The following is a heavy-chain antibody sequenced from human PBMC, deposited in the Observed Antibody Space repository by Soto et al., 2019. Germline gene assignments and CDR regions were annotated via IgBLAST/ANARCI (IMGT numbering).Heavy chain of an antibody. CDR3: ARVADQYSYGPKNWFDP. CDR2: ISAYNGNT. D-gene: IGHD5-18*01. CDR1: GYTFTSYG. Sequence: GASVKVSCKASGYTFTSYGISWVRQAPGQGLEWMGWISAYNGNTNYAQKLQGRVTMTTDTSTSTAYMELRSLRSDDTAVYYCARVADQYSYGPKNWFDPWGQGTLVTVSS. V-gene: IGHV1-18*01. J-gene: IGHJ5*02.